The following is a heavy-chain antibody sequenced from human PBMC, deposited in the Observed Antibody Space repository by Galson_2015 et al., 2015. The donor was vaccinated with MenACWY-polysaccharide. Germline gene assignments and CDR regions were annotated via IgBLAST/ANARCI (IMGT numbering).Heavy chain of an antibody. Sequence: SLRLSCAASSVTFSGFALSWVRQAPGKGLEWVSSITASGYTTYYADSVKGRFTISRDISKNMMYLQMNSLRADDTAVYYCLGHFEDELPWGQGTLVTVSS. V-gene: IGHV3-23*01. J-gene: IGHJ5*02. CDR3: LGHFEDELP. CDR1: SVTFSGFA. CDR2: ITASGYTT. D-gene: IGHD1-7*01.